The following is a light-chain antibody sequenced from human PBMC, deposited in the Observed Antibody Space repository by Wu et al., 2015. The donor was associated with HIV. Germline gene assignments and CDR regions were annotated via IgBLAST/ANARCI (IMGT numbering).Light chain of an antibody. CDR1: QSLQSF. CDR3: QQRTNWLGT. CDR2: DTY. Sequence: EIVLTQSPGTLSLSPGERATLSCRASQSLQSFLAWYQQKPGQAPRLLIYDTYNRAAGIPARFSGSGSETNLTLTITSLEPEDYAIYYCQQRTNWLGTFGQGTTVEVK. J-gene: IGKJ1*01. V-gene: IGKV3-11*01.